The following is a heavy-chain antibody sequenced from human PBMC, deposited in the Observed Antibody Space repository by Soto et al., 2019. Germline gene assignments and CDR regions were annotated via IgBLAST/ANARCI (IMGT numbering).Heavy chain of an antibody. V-gene: IGHV3-30-3*01. CDR2: LSYDGINK. Sequence: QVQLVESGGGVVQPGRSLRLSCVASGFIFSNSALHWVRQAPGKGLEWVAFLSYDGINKYYADSVKGRFTISRDNSKNTLYLQMGRLRAEDTAEYYCARGYCSSTSCFYGMGVWGQGTTVTGSS. CDR1: GFIFSNSA. D-gene: IGHD2-2*01. CDR3: ARGYCSSTSCFYGMGV. J-gene: IGHJ6*02.